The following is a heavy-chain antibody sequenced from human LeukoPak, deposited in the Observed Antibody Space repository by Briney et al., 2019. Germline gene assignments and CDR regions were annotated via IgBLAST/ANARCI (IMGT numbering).Heavy chain of an antibody. Sequence: ASVKVSCKASGYTFTSYGISWVRQAPGQGLEWMGWISAYNGNTNYAQKFQGRVTMTEDTSTDTAYMELSSLRSEDTAVYYCATAPHYYGSSGYYDAFDIWGQGTMVTVSS. CDR2: ISAYNGNT. J-gene: IGHJ3*02. V-gene: IGHV1-18*01. D-gene: IGHD3-22*01. CDR1: GYTFTSYG. CDR3: ATAPHYYGSSGYYDAFDI.